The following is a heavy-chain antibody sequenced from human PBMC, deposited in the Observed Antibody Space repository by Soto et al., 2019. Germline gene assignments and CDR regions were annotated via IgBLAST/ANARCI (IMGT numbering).Heavy chain of an antibody. CDR3: ARGVSSGVDY. D-gene: IGHD3-10*01. V-gene: IGHV1-8*01. CDR1: GYSFTSLD. CDR2: MQPSTGRT. J-gene: IGHJ4*02. Sequence: QVQLVQSGAEVREPGASVKVSCKASGYSFTSLDINWVRQTAGQGLEWMGWMQPSTGRTGYAQKFQGRVTMTRDTSINPAYIELTTLTSDDTDFYYCARGVSSGVDYWGQGTLVTVSS.